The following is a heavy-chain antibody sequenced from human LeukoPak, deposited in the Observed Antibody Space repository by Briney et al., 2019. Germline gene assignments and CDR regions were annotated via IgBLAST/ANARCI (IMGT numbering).Heavy chain of an antibody. Sequence: SETLSLTCTVSGGSISSYYWSWIRQPPGKGLEWIGYIYYSGSTNYNPSLKSRVTISVDTSKNQFSLKLSSVTAADTAVYYCASPITGYCSSTSCETWGQGTLVTVSS. CDR1: GGSISSYY. CDR3: ASPITGYCSSTSCET. CDR2: IYYSGST. V-gene: IGHV4-59*08. J-gene: IGHJ5*02. D-gene: IGHD2-2*01.